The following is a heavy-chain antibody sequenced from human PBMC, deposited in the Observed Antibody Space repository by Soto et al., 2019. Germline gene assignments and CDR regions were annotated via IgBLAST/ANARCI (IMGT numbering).Heavy chain of an antibody. CDR1: GGTFSSYT. J-gene: IGHJ3*02. Sequence: SVKVSCKASGGTFSSYTISWVRQAPGQGLEWMGRIIPILGIANYAQKFQGRVTITADKSTSTAYMELSSLRSEDTAVYYCARDRYCSGGSFYSHDAFDIWGQGTMVTVSS. CDR3: ARDRYCSGGSFYSHDAFDI. V-gene: IGHV1-69*04. CDR2: IIPILGIA. D-gene: IGHD2-15*01.